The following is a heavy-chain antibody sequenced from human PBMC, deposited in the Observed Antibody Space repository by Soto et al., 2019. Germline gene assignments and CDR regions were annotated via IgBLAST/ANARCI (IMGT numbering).Heavy chain of an antibody. CDR2: INHSGST. CDR3: AGITAMVPGGYFDY. V-gene: IGHV4-34*01. Sequence: SETLSLTCAVYGGSFSGYYWSWIRQPPGKGLEWIGEINHSGSTNYNPSLKSRVTISVDTSKNQFPLKLSSVTAADTAVYYCAGITAMVPGGYFDYWGQGTLVTVSS. J-gene: IGHJ4*02. D-gene: IGHD5-18*01. CDR1: GGSFSGYY.